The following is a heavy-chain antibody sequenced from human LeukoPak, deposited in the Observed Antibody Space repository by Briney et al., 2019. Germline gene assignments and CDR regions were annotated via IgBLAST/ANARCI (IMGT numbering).Heavy chain of an antibody. CDR2: IRYDGSNK. J-gene: IGHJ4*02. Sequence: KSGGSLRLSCAASGFIFNSYGMHWVRQAPGKGLEWVAFIRYDGSNKYYADSVKGRFTISRDNSKNTLYLQMNSLRVEDTAVYYCARDCLLEMATIGLDYWGQGTLVTVSS. CDR1: GFIFNSYG. V-gene: IGHV3-30*02. CDR3: ARDCLLEMATIGLDY. D-gene: IGHD5-24*01.